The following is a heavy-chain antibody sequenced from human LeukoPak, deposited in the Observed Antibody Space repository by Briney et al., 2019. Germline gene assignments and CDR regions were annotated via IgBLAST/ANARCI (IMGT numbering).Heavy chain of an antibody. CDR3: ARGQRWFDP. D-gene: IGHD5-18*01. V-gene: IGHV3-7*01. Sequence: GGSLRLSCAASGFTFSSYRMSWVRQAPGKGLEWVANIKQDGSEKYYVDSVKGRFTISRDNAKNSVYLQMNSLRAEDTAVYYCARGQRWFDPWGQGTLVTVSS. CDR1: GFTFSSYR. CDR2: IKQDGSEK. J-gene: IGHJ5*02.